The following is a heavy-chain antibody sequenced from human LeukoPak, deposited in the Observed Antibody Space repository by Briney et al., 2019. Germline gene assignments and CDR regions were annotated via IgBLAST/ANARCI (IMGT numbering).Heavy chain of an antibody. CDR1: GYTFTSYD. CDR3: ARALTASSGRPGIDWFDP. D-gene: IGHD6-19*01. J-gene: IGHJ5*02. CDR2: INPSGGST. Sequence: ASVKVSCKASGYTFTSYDINWVRQATGQGLEWMGIINPSGGSTSYAQKFQGRVTMTRDTSTSTVYMELSSLRSEDTAVYYCARALTASSGRPGIDWFDPWGQGTLVTVSS. V-gene: IGHV1-46*01.